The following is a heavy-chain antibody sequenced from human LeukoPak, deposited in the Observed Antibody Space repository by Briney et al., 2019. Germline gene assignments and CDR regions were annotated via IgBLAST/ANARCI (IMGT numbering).Heavy chain of an antibody. V-gene: IGHV5-51*01. CDR1: GYSFTSYW. Sequence: GESLKISCKGSGYSFTSYWIGWVRQMPGKGLEWMGIIYPGDSDTRYSPSFRGQVTVSADKSISTAYLQWSSLKASDTAMYYCARQQLAPGFDPWGQGTLVTVSS. CDR2: IYPGDSDT. CDR3: ARQQLAPGFDP. J-gene: IGHJ5*02. D-gene: IGHD6-6*01.